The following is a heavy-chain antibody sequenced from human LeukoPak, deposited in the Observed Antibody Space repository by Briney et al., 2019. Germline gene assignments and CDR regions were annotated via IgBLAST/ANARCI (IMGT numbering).Heavy chain of an antibody. J-gene: IGHJ4*02. CDR1: GYTFTTYD. CDR2: MNPNSGKT. V-gene: IGHV1-8*01. D-gene: IGHD6-13*01. Sequence: ASVKVSCKASGYTFTTYDINWVRQAAGQGLEWMGWMNPNSGKTGNAQKFQGRVTMTRNTSISTAYMELTSLTSEDTAVYFCARIAAPGNRRLNFWGQGTLVTVSS. CDR3: ARIAAPGNRRLNF.